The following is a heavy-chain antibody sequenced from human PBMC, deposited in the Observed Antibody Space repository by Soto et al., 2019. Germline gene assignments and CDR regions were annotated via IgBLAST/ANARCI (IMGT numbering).Heavy chain of an antibody. CDR3: ARDGRVEMATIYYFDY. V-gene: IGHV3-33*01. D-gene: IGHD5-12*01. CDR2: IWYDGSNK. CDR1: GFTFSSYG. Sequence: QVQLVESGGGVVQPGRSLRLSCAASGFTFSSYGMHWVRQAPGKGLEWVAVIWYDGSNKYYADSVKGRFTISRDNSKNTLYLQMNSLRAEDTAVYYCARDGRVEMATIYYFDYWGQGTLVTVSS. J-gene: IGHJ4*02.